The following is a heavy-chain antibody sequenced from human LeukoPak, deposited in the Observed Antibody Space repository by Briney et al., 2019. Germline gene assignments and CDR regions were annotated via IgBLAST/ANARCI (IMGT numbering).Heavy chain of an antibody. CDR2: ISSSNYI. V-gene: IGHV3-21*01. D-gene: IGHD6-13*01. Sequence: PGGSLRLSCAASGFTFSSYSMNWVRQAPGKGLEWVSSISSSNYIYYADSVKGRFTISRDNAKNSLYLQMNSLRAEDTAVYYCARGRRIAAAGLYYFDYWGQGTLVTVSS. CDR3: ARGRRIAAAGLYYFDY. CDR1: GFTFSSYS. J-gene: IGHJ4*02.